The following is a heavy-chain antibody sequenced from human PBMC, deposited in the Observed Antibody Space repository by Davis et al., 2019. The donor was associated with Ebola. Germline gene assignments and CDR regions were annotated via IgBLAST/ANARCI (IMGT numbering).Heavy chain of an antibody. Sequence: SETLSLTCTVSGGSISSYYWSWIRQPPGKGLEWIGYIYYSGSTNYNPSLKSRVTISVDTSKNQFSLKLSSVTAADTAVYYCARGSLMTTVTMDVWGQGTTVTVSS. CDR3: ARGSLMTTVTMDV. D-gene: IGHD4-17*01. CDR1: GGSISSYY. J-gene: IGHJ6*02. CDR2: IYYSGST. V-gene: IGHV4-59*08.